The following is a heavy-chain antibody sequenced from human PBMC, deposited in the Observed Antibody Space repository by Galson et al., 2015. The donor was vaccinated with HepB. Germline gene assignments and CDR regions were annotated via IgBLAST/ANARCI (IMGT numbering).Heavy chain of an antibody. CDR3: ARHFSSGSYGFLQAFHY. V-gene: IGHV5-51*04. J-gene: IGHJ4*02. D-gene: IGHD1-26*01. CDR1: GYIFSNYW. Sequence: QSGAEVKKPGESLKISCKGSGYIFSNYWIAWVRQMPGKGLEWMGLIYPGASDNRYSTSFKGQVTISADKPISTADLQWNSLKASDTAMYYCARHFSSGSYGFLQAFHYWGQGTLVTVSS. CDR2: IYPGASDN.